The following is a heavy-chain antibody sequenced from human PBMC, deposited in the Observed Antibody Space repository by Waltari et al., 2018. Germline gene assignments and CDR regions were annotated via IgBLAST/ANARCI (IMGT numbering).Heavy chain of an antibody. CDR2: ISYDGSNK. D-gene: IGHD4-17*01. CDR3: AREAYGERAFDI. Sequence: QVQLVESGGGVVQPGRSLRLSCAASGFTFSGYAMPGVRQAPGKGLEWVAVISYDGSNKYYADSVKGRFTISRDNSKNTLYLQMNSLRAEDTAVYYCAREAYGERAFDIWGQGTMVTVSS. CDR1: GFTFSGYA. V-gene: IGHV3-30-3*01. J-gene: IGHJ3*02.